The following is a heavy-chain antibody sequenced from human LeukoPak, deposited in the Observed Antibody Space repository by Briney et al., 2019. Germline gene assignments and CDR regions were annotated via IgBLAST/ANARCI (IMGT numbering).Heavy chain of an antibody. CDR2: ISWNSGSI. CDR1: GFTFDDYA. J-gene: IGHJ4*02. D-gene: IGHD6-19*01. V-gene: IGHV3-9*01. Sequence: GGSLRLSCAASGFTFDDYAMHWVRQAPGKGLEWVSGISWNSGSIGYADSVKGRFTISRDNAKNSLYLQMNSLRAEDTALYYCARDLSGWEDYWGQGTLVTVSS. CDR3: ARDLSGWEDY.